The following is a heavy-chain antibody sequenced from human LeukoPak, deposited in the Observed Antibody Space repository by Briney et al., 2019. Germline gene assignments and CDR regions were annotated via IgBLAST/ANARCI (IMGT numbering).Heavy chain of an antibody. D-gene: IGHD6-13*01. Sequence: ASVKVSCKASGYTFTGYYIHWVRQAPGQGLEWMGWINPNSGGTNYAQKFQGRVTMTRDTSISTAYMELSRLRSDDTAVYYCARDESRQLVYNSFDYWGQGTLVTVSS. CDR2: INPNSGGT. J-gene: IGHJ4*02. CDR1: GYTFTGYY. V-gene: IGHV1-2*02. CDR3: ARDESRQLVYNSFDY.